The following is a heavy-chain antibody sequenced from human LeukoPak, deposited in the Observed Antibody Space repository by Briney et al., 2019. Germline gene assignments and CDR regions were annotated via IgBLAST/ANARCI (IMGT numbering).Heavy chain of an antibody. D-gene: IGHD3-10*01. CDR2: ISSSGSTI. J-gene: IGHJ4*02. CDR3: ARESLWFGELLNLYYFDY. CDR1: GFTFSDYY. V-gene: IGHV3-11*01. Sequence: PGGSLRLSCAASGFTFSDYYMSWIRQAPGKGLEWVSYISSSGSTIYYADSVKGRLTISRDNAKNSLYLQMNSLRAEDTAVYYCARESLWFGELLNLYYFDYWGQGTLVTVSS.